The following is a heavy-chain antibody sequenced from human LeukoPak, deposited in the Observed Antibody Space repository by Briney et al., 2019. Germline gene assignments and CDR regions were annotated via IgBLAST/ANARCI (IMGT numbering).Heavy chain of an antibody. CDR3: ARAAPRVPTYCSGGSCYPKLYGMDV. Sequence: GGSLRLSCAASGFTLSSYDMHWVRQATGKGLEWVSAIGTAGDTYYSGSVKGRFTISKENAKNSLYLQMNSLRAEDTAVYYCARAAPRVPTYCSGGSCYPKLYGMDVWGQGTTVTVSS. D-gene: IGHD2-15*01. CDR1: GFTLSSYD. CDR2: IGTAGDT. V-gene: IGHV3-13*01. J-gene: IGHJ6*02.